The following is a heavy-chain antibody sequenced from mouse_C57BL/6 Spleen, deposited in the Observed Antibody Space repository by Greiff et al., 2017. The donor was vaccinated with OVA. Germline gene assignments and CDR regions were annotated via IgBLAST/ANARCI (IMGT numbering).Heavy chain of an antibody. V-gene: IGHV1-82*01. CDR3: ARGVTDY. J-gene: IGHJ2*01. Sequence: QVQLKESGPELVKPGASVKISCKASGYAFSSSWMNWVKQRPGKGLEWIGRIYPGDGDTNYNGKFKGKATLTADKSSSTAYMQLSSLTSEDSAVYFCARGVTDYWGQGTTLTVSS. D-gene: IGHD2-2*01. CDR1: GYAFSSSW. CDR2: IYPGDGDT.